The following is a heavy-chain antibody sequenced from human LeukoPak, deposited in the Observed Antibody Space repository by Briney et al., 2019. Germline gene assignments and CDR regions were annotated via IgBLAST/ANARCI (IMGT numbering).Heavy chain of an antibody. CDR3: ASSPFSGIRRKPIHWYFDL. J-gene: IGHJ2*01. CDR1: GGSFSGYY. V-gene: IGHV4-34*01. Sequence: SETLSLTCAVYGGSFSGYYWSWIRQPPGKGLEWIGEINHSGSTNYNPSLKSRVTMSVDTSKNQFSLKLSSVTAADTAVYYCASSPFSGIRRKPIHWYFDLWGRGTLVTVSS. D-gene: IGHD3-10*01. CDR2: INHSGST.